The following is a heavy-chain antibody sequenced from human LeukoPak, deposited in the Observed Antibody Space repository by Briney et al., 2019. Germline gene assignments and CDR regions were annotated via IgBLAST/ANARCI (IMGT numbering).Heavy chain of an antibody. V-gene: IGHV4-39*01. D-gene: IGHD2-15*01. CDR3: SRQNSVVAAASWFDP. J-gene: IGHJ5*02. CDR1: GGSITSGGSY. CDR2: IYYTGRT. Sequence: SETLSLTCTVSGGSITSGGSYWGWIRQPPGKGLEWIGSIYYTGRTYYNPSLKSRVTISVDTSKNCFSLKRTSVTAADTAVYYCSRQNSVVAAASWFDPWGQGTLVTVSS.